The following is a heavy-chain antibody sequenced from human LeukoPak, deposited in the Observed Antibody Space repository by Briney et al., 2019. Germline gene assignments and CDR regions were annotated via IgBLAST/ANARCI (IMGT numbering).Heavy chain of an antibody. D-gene: IGHD5-12*01. CDR3: ARDLGLRGST. CDR2: MYGDMRDI. J-gene: IGHJ5*02. V-gene: IGHV3-74*01. CDR1: GLTYSESW. Sequence: GGSLRLSCEASGLTYSESWMHWARQIPGKGRVWVSRMYGDMRDISYADSVKGRFTISRDNAKNTVYLQMNGLRGEDTTVYYCARDLGLRGSTWGQGTLVTVSS.